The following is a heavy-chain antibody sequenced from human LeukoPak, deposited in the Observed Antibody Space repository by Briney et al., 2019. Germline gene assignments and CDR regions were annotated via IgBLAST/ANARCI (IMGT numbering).Heavy chain of an antibody. D-gene: IGHD3-22*01. CDR1: GFTFSSYA. J-gene: IGHJ4*02. CDR2: ISGSGGST. V-gene: IGHV3-23*01. Sequence: GGSPRLSCAASGFTFSSYAMSWVRQAPGKGLEWVSAISGSGGSTYYADSVKGRFTISRDNPKNTLYLQMNSLRAEDTAVYYCAKIAGDDSSGYYSSFDYWGQGTLVTVSS. CDR3: AKIAGDDSSGYYSSFDY.